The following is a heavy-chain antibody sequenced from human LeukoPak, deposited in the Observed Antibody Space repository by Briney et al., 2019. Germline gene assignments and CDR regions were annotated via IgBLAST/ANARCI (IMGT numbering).Heavy chain of an antibody. J-gene: IGHJ4*02. CDR1: RGSISSGNYY. CDR2: FHTRGST. Sequence: PSQTLSLTCTVSRGSISSGNYYWSWIRQPAGKGLEWIGRFHTRGSTNYNPSLKSRVIISLDTSKNQFSLNLNSVTAADTALYFCARAAGSGLIDYWGQGILVIVSS. CDR3: ARAAGSGLIDY. V-gene: IGHV4-61*02. D-gene: IGHD6-19*01.